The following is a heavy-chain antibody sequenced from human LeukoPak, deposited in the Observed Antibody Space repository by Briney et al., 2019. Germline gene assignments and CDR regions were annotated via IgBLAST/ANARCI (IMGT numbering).Heavy chain of an antibody. V-gene: IGHV4-39*01. J-gene: IGHJ6*02. D-gene: IGHD3-22*01. CDR1: GGSISSSSYY. Sequence: PSETLSLTCTVSGGSISSSSYYWGWIRQPPGKGLEWIGSIYYSGSTYYNPSLKSRVTISVDTSKNQFSLKLSSVTAADTAVYYCASHTDSSGYVYYYGMDVWGQGTTVTVSS. CDR2: IYYSGST. CDR3: ASHTDSSGYVYYYGMDV.